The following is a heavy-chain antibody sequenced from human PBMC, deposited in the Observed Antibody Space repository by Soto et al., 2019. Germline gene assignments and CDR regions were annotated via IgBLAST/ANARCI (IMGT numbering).Heavy chain of an antibody. CDR3: ARVPCRGGGDCYHFDY. CDR2: IYYSGST. D-gene: IGHD2-21*02. CDR1: GGSISSGGYY. Sequence: SETLSLTCTVSGGSISSGGYYWSWIRQHPGKGLEWIGYIYYSGSTYYNPSLKSRVTISVDTSKNQFSLKLSSVTAADTAVYYCARVPCRGGGDCYHFDYWGQGTMVTVSS. J-gene: IGHJ4*03. V-gene: IGHV4-31*03.